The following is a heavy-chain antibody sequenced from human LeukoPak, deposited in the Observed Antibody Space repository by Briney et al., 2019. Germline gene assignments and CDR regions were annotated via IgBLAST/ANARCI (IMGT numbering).Heavy chain of an antibody. CDR2: ISGSGGST. D-gene: IGHD5-12*01. Sequence: GGSLRLSCAASGFTFSSYAMNWVRQAPGKGLEWVSDISGSGGSTYCADSVKGRFTISRDNSNNTLYLQMNSLRVEDTAVYYCAPDPNKWLRNYWGQGTLVTVSS. J-gene: IGHJ4*02. CDR1: GFTFSSYA. CDR3: APDPNKWLRNY. V-gene: IGHV3-23*01.